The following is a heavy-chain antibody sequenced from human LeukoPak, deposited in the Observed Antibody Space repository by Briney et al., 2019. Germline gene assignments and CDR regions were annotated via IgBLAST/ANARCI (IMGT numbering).Heavy chain of an antibody. Sequence: PGGSLRLSCAASGFSFSSNSMSWVRQAPGKGLEWVSAISGSAARVFYSDSVKGRLTISRDNAKNSLYLQMNSLRAEDTAAYYCAKEEWELPYYYYYYMDVWGKGTTVTISS. J-gene: IGHJ6*03. D-gene: IGHD1-26*01. CDR3: AKEEWELPYYYYYYMDV. CDR1: GFSFSSNS. CDR2: ISGSAARV. V-gene: IGHV3-23*01.